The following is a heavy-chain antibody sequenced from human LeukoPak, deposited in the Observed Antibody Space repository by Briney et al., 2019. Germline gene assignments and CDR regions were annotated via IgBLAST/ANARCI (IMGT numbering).Heavy chain of an antibody. CDR2: IYYSGST. J-gene: IGHJ5*02. Sequence: PSETLSLTCTVSGGSISSYYWSWIRQPPGKGLEWIGYIYYSGSTNYNPSLKSRVTISVDTSKNQFSLKLSSVTAADTAVYYCVRDLIYDSSGYWFDPWGQGTLVTVSS. CDR1: GGSISSYY. CDR3: VRDLIYDSSGYWFDP. V-gene: IGHV4-59*01. D-gene: IGHD3-22*01.